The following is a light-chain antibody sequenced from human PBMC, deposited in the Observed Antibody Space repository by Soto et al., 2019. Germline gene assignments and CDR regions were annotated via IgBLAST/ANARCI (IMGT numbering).Light chain of an antibody. V-gene: IGLV1-40*01. CDR1: SSNIGAGYD. J-gene: IGLJ2*01. CDR2: GNN. CDR3: QSYDSRLSGVV. Sequence: QSVLTQPPSVSGAPGQRVTISCTGSSSNIGAGYDVQWYQQLPGTAPKLLIYGNNHRPSGVPDRFSGSKSGTSASLAITGLQAEDEADYYCQSYDSRLSGVVFGGGTKLTVL.